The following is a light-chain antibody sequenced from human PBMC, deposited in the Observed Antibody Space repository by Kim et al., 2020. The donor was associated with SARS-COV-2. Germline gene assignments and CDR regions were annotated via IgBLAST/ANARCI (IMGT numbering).Light chain of an antibody. Sequence: EIVMKQSPATLSVSPGERATLSCRASQSVSSNLAWYQQKSGQAPRLLIYGASTRATGIPARFSGSGSGTEFTLTISSLQSEDFAVYYCQQYNNWPYTFGQGTKLEI. CDR2: GAS. V-gene: IGKV3-15*01. J-gene: IGKJ2*01. CDR1: QSVSSN. CDR3: QQYNNWPYT.